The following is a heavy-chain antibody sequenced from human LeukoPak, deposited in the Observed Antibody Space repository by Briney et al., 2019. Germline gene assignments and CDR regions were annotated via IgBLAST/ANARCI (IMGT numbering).Heavy chain of an antibody. CDR1: GFTFDDYA. V-gene: IGHV3-9*01. CDR2: ISWNSGSI. D-gene: IGHD6-19*01. Sequence: QTGGSLRLSCAASGFTFDDYAMHWVRQAPGKGLEWVSGISWNSGSIGYADSVKGRFTISRDNAKNSLYLQMNSLRAEDTAVYYCARGSTYSSGWYTGFDYWGQGTLVTVSS. J-gene: IGHJ4*02. CDR3: ARGSTYSSGWYTGFDY.